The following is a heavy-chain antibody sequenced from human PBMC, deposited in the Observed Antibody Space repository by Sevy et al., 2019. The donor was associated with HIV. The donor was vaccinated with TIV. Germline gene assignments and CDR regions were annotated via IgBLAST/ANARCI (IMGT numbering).Heavy chain of an antibody. Sequence: GGSLRLSCAASGFTFSSYSMNWVRQAPGKGLEWVSVIYSGDSTYYTDSVKGRFTISRDNSKNTLYLQMNSLRAEDTAVYYCARLSVYYYDSSGYYTTGHAFDIWGQWTMVTVSS. CDR3: ARLSVYYYDSSGYYTTGHAFDI. CDR2: IYSGDST. CDR1: GFTFSSYS. V-gene: IGHV3-53*01. D-gene: IGHD3-22*01. J-gene: IGHJ3*02.